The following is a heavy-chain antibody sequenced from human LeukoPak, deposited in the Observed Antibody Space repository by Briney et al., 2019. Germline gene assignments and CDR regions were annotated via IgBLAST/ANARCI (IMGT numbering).Heavy chain of an antibody. V-gene: IGHV3-30*14. CDR1: GFTFSSYA. CDR3: ARESESSGWYDY. Sequence: GGSLRLSCAASGFTFSSYAMHWVRQAPGKGLEWVAVISYDGSNKYYADSVKGRFTISRDNSKNSLYLQMNSLRSDDTALYYCARESESSGWYDYWGQGTLVTVSS. CDR2: ISYDGSNK. D-gene: IGHD6-19*01. J-gene: IGHJ4*02.